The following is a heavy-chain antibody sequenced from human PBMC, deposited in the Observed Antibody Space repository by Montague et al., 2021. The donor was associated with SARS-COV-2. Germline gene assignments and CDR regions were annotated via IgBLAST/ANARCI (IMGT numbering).Heavy chain of an antibody. V-gene: IGHV4-4*02. D-gene: IGHD2-2*01. Sequence: SETLSLTCAVSGGSISSSNWWSWVRQPPGKGLEWIGEIHHSGSNNYNPSLKSRVTMSVDKSKNQFSLRLSSVTAADTAVYFCARESDCSSSSCLSFYYYNGMDVWGQGTTVTVSS. CDR3: ARESDCSSSSCLSFYYYNGMDV. CDR2: IHHSGSN. J-gene: IGHJ6*02. CDR1: GGSISSSNW.